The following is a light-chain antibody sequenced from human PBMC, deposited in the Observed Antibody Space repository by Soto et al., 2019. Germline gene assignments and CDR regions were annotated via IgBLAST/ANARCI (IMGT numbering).Light chain of an antibody. CDR1: QSISSW. J-gene: IGKJ2*01. CDR3: QQYNSYSGT. Sequence: DIPMTQSPSTLSASVGDRVTITCRASQSISSWLAWYQQKPGKAPKLLIYKASSLESGVPSRFSGSGSGTEFTLTLSSLQPDYFATYYCQQYNSYSGTFGQGTKLEIK. CDR2: KAS. V-gene: IGKV1-5*03.